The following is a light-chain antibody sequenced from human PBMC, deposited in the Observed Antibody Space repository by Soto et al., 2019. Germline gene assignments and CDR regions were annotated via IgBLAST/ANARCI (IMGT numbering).Light chain of an antibody. CDR1: AFPKMY. CDR2: EDS. CDR3: YSKDSSSDRRL. V-gene: IGLV3-10*01. Sequence: SYELTQPPSVSLSPGQTARITCSGDAFPKMYAYWYQQKSGQAPVLVIYEDSKRPSGIPERFSGSISGTMATLTISGAQVEDEADYYCYSKDSSSDRRLFGGGTKLTVL. J-gene: IGLJ2*01.